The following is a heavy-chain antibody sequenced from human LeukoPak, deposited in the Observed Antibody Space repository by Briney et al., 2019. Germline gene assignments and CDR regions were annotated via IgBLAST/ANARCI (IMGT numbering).Heavy chain of an antibody. D-gene: IGHD1-14*01. J-gene: IGHJ4*02. CDR1: GFTFSDNY. Sequence: GGSLRLSCAASGFTFSDNYMIWIRQAPGKGLEWVSYIDTSGSAMYYAVPVKGRFTISRDNARNSLYLQMNSLRAEDTAVYYCARARKGYYCDYWGQGTLVTVSS. V-gene: IGHV3-11*04. CDR2: IDTSGSAM. CDR3: ARARKGYYCDY.